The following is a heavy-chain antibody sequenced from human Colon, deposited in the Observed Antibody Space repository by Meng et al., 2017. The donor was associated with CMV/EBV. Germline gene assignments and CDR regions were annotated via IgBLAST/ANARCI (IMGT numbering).Heavy chain of an antibody. D-gene: IGHD6-13*01. CDR3: ARGSNVYYGMDV. J-gene: IGHJ6*02. V-gene: IGHV3-21*01. CDR2: ISGPGGSI. Sequence: GGSLRLSCVASGFTFSDVCMNWVRQAPGKGLEWVSSISGPGGSIWYADSMRGRFTVSRDNAKTSQYLQMNSLRAEDTGVYYCARGSNVYYGMDVWGQGTTVTVSS. CDR1: GFTFSDVC.